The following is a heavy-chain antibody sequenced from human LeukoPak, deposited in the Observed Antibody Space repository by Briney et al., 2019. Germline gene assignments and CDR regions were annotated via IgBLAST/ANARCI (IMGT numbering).Heavy chain of an antibody. CDR2: IDWDDDK. Sequence: SGPALVKPTQTLTLTCTFSGFSLSTSGMRVRWIRQPPGKALEWLARIDWDDDKFYSTSLKTRLTISKDTSKNQVVLRMTNMDPVDTATYYCARIDYDSSGYYHAYWGQGTLVTVSS. CDR1: GFSLSTSGMR. CDR3: ARIDYDSSGYYHAY. D-gene: IGHD3-22*01. J-gene: IGHJ4*02. V-gene: IGHV2-70*04.